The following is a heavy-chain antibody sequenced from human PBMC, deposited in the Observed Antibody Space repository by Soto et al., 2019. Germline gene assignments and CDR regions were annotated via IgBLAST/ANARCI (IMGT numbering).Heavy chain of an antibody. J-gene: IGHJ4*02. CDR1: GFSLSTSGVG. D-gene: IGHD5-12*01. V-gene: IGHV2-5*02. CDR2: IYWDDDK. CDR3: AHFIVATTFDY. Sequence: QITLKESGPTLVKPTQTLTQTCTFSGFSLSTSGVGVGWIPQPPGKALEWLALIYWDDDKRYSPSLKSRLTITKDTSKNQVVLTMTNMDPVDAATYYCAHFIVATTFDYWGQGTLVTVSS.